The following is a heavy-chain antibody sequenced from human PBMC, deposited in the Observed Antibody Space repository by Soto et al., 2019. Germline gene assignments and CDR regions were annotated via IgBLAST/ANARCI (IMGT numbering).Heavy chain of an antibody. J-gene: IGHJ4*02. CDR3: AKHRLLWFGEIDY. CDR1: GFTFSSYG. V-gene: IGHV3-30*18. D-gene: IGHD3-10*01. Sequence: PGGSLRLSCAASGFTFSSYGMHWVRQAPGKGLEWVAVISYDGSNKYYADSVKGRFTISRDNSKNTLYLQMNSLRAEDTAVYYCAKHRLLWFGEIDYWGQGTLVTVSS. CDR2: ISYDGSNK.